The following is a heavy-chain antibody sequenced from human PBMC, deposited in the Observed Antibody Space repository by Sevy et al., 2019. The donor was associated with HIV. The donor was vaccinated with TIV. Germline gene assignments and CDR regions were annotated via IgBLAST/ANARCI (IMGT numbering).Heavy chain of an antibody. CDR1: GYTFTSYK. J-gene: IGHJ4*02. V-gene: IGHV1-18*01. CDR3: VRAYCSGGRCYSGGY. CDR2: VSAHNSET. D-gene: IGHD2-15*01. Sequence: ASVKVSCKTSGYTFTSYKITWVRQAPGQGLEWMGWVSAHNSETNYAQRFRGRVTMTTDTSTSTAYMDLRSLRSGDTAVDYCVRAYCSGGRCYSGGYWGQGTLVTVSS.